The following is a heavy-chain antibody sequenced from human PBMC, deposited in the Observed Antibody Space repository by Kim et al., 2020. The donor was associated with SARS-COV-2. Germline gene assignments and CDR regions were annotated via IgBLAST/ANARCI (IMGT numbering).Heavy chain of an antibody. CDR3: ASGTWAQDY. CDR1: GGSISGSSHY. CDR2: IYYSGST. V-gene: IGHV4-39*01. J-gene: IGHJ4*02. Sequence: SETLSLTCSVSGGSISGSSHYSGWIRQPPGKGLEWIGSIYYSGSTYYNPSLKSRVSISVDTSKNQFSLKLASVTAADTSVYYYASGTWAQDYWGQGTLVTVSS.